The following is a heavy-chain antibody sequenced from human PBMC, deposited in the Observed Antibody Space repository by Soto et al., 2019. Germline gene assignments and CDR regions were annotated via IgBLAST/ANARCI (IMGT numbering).Heavy chain of an antibody. CDR2: ISGSGGST. D-gene: IGHD3-3*01. V-gene: IGHV3-23*01. CDR1: GFTFSSYA. J-gene: IGHJ4*02. CDR3: AKDFDFWSGYTVY. Sequence: GGSLRLSCAASGFTFSSYAMSWVRQAPGKGLEWVSAISGSGGSTYYADSVKGRLTISRDNSKNTLYLQMNSLRAEDTAVYYCAKDFDFWSGYTVYWGQGTLVTVSS.